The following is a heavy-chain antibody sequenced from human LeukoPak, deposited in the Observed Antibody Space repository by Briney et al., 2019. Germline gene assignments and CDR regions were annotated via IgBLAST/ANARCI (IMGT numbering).Heavy chain of an antibody. CDR2: IRDKAESYAT. V-gene: IGHV3-73*01. Sequence: PGGSLKLSCAASGFSFSVSTMHWVSQASGKGLEWVGRIRDKAESYATVYAASVKGRFTISRDDSQNTAYLQLNSLRSDDTAVYYCTRSLTGTTFGDYWGQGTLVTVSS. CDR3: TRSLTGTTFGDY. J-gene: IGHJ4*02. D-gene: IGHD1-7*01. CDR1: GFSFSVST.